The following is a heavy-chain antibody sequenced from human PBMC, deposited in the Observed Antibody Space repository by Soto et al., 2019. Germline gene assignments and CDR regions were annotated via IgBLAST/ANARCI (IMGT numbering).Heavy chain of an antibody. D-gene: IGHD2-15*01. CDR2: ISSSSSYI. V-gene: IGHV3-21*01. CDR1: GFTFSSYS. Sequence: EVQLVESGGGLVKPGGSLRLSCAASGFTFSSYSMNWVRQAPGKGLEWVSSISSSSSYIYYADSVKGRFTISRDNAKNSLYLQMNSLRAEDTAVYYCARGVGVVVAATLDYWGQGTLVTVSS. J-gene: IGHJ4*02. CDR3: ARGVGVVVAATLDY.